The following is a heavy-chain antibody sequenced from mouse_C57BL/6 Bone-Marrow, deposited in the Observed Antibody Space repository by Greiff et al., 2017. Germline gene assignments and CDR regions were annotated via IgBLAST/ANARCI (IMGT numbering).Heavy chain of an antibody. CDR2: IDPSDSYT. V-gene: IGHV1-50*01. Sequence: QVQLHQPGAELVKPGASVKLSCKASGYTFTSYWMQWVKQRPGQGLEWIGEIDPSDSYTNYNQKFKGKATLAVETSASTAYMQLISLTSDDSAVYYGARSTGYVDYFDYWGQGTTLTVSS. CDR3: ARSTGYVDYFDY. J-gene: IGHJ2*01. CDR1: GYTFTSYW. D-gene: IGHD3-2*02.